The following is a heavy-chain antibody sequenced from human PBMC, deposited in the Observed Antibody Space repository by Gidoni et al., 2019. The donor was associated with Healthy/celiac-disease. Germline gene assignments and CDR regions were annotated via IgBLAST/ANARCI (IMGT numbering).Heavy chain of an antibody. CDR1: GFTFDDYG. CDR3: ARRTSAEYSSGWYYFDY. V-gene: IGHV3-20*04. Sequence: EVQLVESGGGVVRPGGSLRLACAASGFTFDDYGMSWVRQAPGKGLEWVSGINWNGGSTGYADSVKGRFTISRDNAKNSPYLQMNSLRAEDTALYYCARRTSAEYSSGWYYFDYWGQGTLVTVSS. CDR2: INWNGGST. J-gene: IGHJ4*02. D-gene: IGHD6-19*01.